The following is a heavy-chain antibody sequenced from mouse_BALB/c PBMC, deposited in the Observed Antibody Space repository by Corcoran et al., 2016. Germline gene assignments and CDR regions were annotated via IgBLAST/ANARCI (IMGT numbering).Heavy chain of an antibody. CDR2: INTYTGEP. CDR3: ASNYVDY. CDR1: GYTFTNYG. J-gene: IGHJ2*01. Sequence: QIQLVQSGPELKKPGETVKISCKASGYTFTNYGMNWVKQAPGKGLKWMGWINTYTGEPTYADDFKGRFAFSLETSASTAYLQINNLKNEDAATYFCASNYVDYWGQGTTLTVSS. V-gene: IGHV9-3-1*01.